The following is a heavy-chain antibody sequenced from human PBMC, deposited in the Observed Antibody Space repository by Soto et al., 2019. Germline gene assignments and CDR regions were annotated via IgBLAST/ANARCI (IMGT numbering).Heavy chain of an antibody. D-gene: IGHD3-10*01. V-gene: IGHV1-2*02. CDR3: ARITMVRGGVSWFDY. CDR1: GYTFTGYY. Sequence: GASVKVSCKASGYTFTGYYMHWVRQAPGQGLEWMGWINPNSGGTNYAQKFQGRVTMTRDTSISTAYMELSRLRSDDTAVYYCARITMVRGGVSWFDYWGQGTLVTVSS. CDR2: INPNSGGT. J-gene: IGHJ5*01.